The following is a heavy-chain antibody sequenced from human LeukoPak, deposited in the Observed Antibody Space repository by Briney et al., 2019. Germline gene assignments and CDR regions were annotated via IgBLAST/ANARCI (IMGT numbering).Heavy chain of an antibody. J-gene: IGHJ6*02. CDR1: GFTFSDYY. D-gene: IGHD3-3*01. V-gene: IGHV3-11*01. CDR3: ARDFNTIFGVAGYSYYGMDV. Sequence: GGSLRLSCAASGFTFSDYYMSWIRQAPGKGLEWVSYISSSGSTIYYADSVKGRLTISRDNAKNSLYLQMNSLRAEDTAVYYCARDFNTIFGVAGYSYYGMDVWGQGTTVTVSS. CDR2: ISSSGSTI.